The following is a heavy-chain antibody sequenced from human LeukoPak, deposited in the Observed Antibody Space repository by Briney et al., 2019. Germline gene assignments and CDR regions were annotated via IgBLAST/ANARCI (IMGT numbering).Heavy chain of an antibody. CDR3: ARDLRPRSSSWYEPRDY. CDR1: GYTFTSYG. V-gene: IGHV1-18*01. Sequence: ASVKVSCKASGYTFTSYGISWVRQAPGQGLEWMGWISAYNGNTNYAQKLHGRVTMTTDTSTSTAYMELRSLRSDDTDVYYCARDLRPRSSSWYEPRDYWGQGTLVTVSS. D-gene: IGHD6-13*01. CDR2: ISAYNGNT. J-gene: IGHJ4*02.